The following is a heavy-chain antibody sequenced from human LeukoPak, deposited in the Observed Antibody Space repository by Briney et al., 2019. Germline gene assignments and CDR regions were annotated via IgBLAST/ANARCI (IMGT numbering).Heavy chain of an antibody. J-gene: IGHJ4*02. V-gene: IGHV4-39*01. CDR3: ARLDGDSLFDY. D-gene: IGHD4-17*01. CDR2: IYYSGST. CDR1: GGSISSNTYY. Sequence: SQTLSLTCTVSGGSISSNTYYWGWIRQPPGKGLEWIGSIYYSGSTYYNPSLKSRVTISVDTSKNQFSLKLSSVTAADTAVYYCARLDGDSLFDYWGQGTLVTVSS.